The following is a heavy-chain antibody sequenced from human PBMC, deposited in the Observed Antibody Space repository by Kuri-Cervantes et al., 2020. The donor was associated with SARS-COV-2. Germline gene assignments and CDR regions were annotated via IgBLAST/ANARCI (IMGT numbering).Heavy chain of an antibody. CDR2: IIPIFGTA. CDR3: ATAPAAIRMDWFDP. CDR1: GGTFSSYA. Sequence: SVKVSCKASGGTFSSYATSWVRQAPGQGLEWMGGIIPIFGTANYAQKFQGRVTMTEDTSTDTAYMELSSLRSEDTAVYYCATAPAAIRMDWFDPWGQGTLVTVSS. V-gene: IGHV1-69*06. J-gene: IGHJ5*02. D-gene: IGHD2-2*01.